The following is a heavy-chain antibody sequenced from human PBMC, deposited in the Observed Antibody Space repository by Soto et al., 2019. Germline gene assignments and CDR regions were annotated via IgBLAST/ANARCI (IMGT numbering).Heavy chain of an antibody. V-gene: IGHV4-30-2*01. D-gene: IGHD2-21*01. J-gene: IGHJ5*02. CDR3: ARIPSP. Sequence: QLQLQESGSGLVKPSQTLSLTCAVSGGSISSGGYSWSWIRQPPGKGLEWIGYIYHSGNIYYNPSPKRRVTLSVDRSKHQFSLKLSSVTAADTAVYYCARIPSPWGQGTLVTVSS. CDR1: GGSISSGGYS. CDR2: IYHSGNI.